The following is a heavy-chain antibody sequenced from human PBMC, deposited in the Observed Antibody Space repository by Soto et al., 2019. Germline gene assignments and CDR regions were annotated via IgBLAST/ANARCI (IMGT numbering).Heavy chain of an antibody. CDR1: GGSISSGDYY. Sequence: SETLSLTCTVSGGSISSGDYYWSWIRQPPGKGLEWIGYIYYSGSTYYNPSLRSRVTISVDTSKNQFSLKLSSVTAADTAVYYCARVFVVLTAIPAWFDPWGQGTLVTSPQ. D-gene: IGHD2-21*02. CDR3: ARVFVVLTAIPAWFDP. V-gene: IGHV4-30-4*01. CDR2: IYYSGST. J-gene: IGHJ5*02.